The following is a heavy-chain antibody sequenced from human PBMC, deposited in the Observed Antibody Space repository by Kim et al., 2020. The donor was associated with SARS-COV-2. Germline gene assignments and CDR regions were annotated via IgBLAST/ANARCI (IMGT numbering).Heavy chain of an antibody. CDR1: GFTFSSYE. D-gene: IGHD2-2*01. CDR3: ASLQEKYQLLSYFDY. J-gene: IGHJ4*02. V-gene: IGHV3-48*03. Sequence: GGSLRLSCAASGFTFSSYEMNWVRQAPGKGLEWVSYISSSGSTIYYADSVKGRFTISRDNAKNSLYLQMNSLRAEDTAVYYCASLQEKYQLLSYFDYWGQGTLVTVSS. CDR2: ISSSGSTI.